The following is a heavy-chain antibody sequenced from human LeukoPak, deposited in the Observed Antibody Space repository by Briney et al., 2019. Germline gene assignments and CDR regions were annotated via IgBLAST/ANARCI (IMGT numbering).Heavy chain of an antibody. J-gene: IGHJ4*02. CDR3: ARGSLAYYGSGPAFDY. CDR2: IYHSGST. D-gene: IGHD3-10*01. CDR1: GGSISSGGYS. Sequence: PSQTLSLTCAVSGGSISSGGYSWSWIRQPPGKGLEWIGYIYHSGSTYYNPSLKSRVTISVDRSKNQFSLKLSSVTAADTAEYYCARGSLAYYGSGPAFDYWGQGTLVTVSS. V-gene: IGHV4-30-2*01.